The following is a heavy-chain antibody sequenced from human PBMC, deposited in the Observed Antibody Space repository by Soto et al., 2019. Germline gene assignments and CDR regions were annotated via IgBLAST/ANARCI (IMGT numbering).Heavy chain of an antibody. CDR2: ISKDSGRAT. V-gene: IGHV3-11*01. Sequence: LSLTCTVSGGSISSYYWSWIRQAPGKGLEWISYISKDSGRATRYADSVKGRFTISRDNAKNSLFLQMNNLTVEDTAVYYCARDDSSGYKRWGQGTLVTVSS. CDR3: ARDDSSGYKR. J-gene: IGHJ4*02. D-gene: IGHD3-22*01. CDR1: GGSISSYY.